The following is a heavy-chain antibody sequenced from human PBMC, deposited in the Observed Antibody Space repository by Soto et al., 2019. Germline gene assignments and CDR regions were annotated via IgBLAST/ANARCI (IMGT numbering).Heavy chain of an antibody. CDR1: GGSVSSGSYY. CDR3: AREGLLWFGELSYPHYYYYGMDV. V-gene: IGHV4-61*01. D-gene: IGHD3-10*01. CDR2: IYYSGST. J-gene: IGHJ6*02. Sequence: SETLSLTCTVSGGSVSSGSYYWSWVRQPPGKGLEWIGYIYYSGSTNYNPSLKSRVTISVDTSKNQFSLKLSSVTAADTAVYYCAREGLLWFGELSYPHYYYYGMDVWGQGTTVTVSS.